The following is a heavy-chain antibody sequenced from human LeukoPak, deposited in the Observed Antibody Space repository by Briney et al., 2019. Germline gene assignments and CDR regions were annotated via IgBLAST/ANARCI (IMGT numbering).Heavy chain of an antibody. J-gene: IGHJ4*02. CDR2: INHSGST. CDR3: ARVTWFGKTRRFDY. D-gene: IGHD3-10*01. V-gene: IGHV4-34*01. Sequence: PSETLSLTCAVYGGSFSGYYWSWIRQPPGKGLEWIGEINHSGSTNYNPSLNSGVTISVDTTKNQSSLKLSSVTAAETAVYYCARVTWFGKTRRFDYWGQGTLVTVSS. CDR1: GGSFSGYY.